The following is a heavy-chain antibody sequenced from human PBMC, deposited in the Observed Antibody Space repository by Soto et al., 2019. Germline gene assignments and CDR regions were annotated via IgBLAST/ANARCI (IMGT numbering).Heavy chain of an antibody. CDR2: MYYSGST. Sequence: PSETLSLTGAVSCVSISRYYWRWFRQPPGKGLEWIGNMYYSGSTYYNPSLKSRVTISVDTSKNKFSLKGSSVTAADTAVYYCARQTVIGDFLDWGQGTLVAVSS. V-gene: IGHV4-59*08. CDR1: CVSISRYY. CDR3: ARQTVIGDFLD. J-gene: IGHJ4*02. D-gene: IGHD7-27*01.